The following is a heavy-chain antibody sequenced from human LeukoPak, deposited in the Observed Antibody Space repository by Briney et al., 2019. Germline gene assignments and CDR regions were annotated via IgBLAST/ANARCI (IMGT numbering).Heavy chain of an antibody. D-gene: IGHD3-22*01. Sequence: GEPLQISGQGSGYRFTSYWVGWVRQMPGKGREGMGIIYPGDSDTRYSPSFQGQVPISADKPISTAYLQWSSLKASDTAMYYCARRQNYDSSGYYYVGHAFDIWGQGTMVTVSS. CDR2: IYPGDSDT. CDR1: GYRFTSYW. V-gene: IGHV5-51*04. J-gene: IGHJ3*02. CDR3: ARRQNYDSSGYYYVGHAFDI.